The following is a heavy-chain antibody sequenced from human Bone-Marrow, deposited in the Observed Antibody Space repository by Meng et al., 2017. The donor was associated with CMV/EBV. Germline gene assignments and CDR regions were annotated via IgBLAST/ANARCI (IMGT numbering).Heavy chain of an antibody. CDR2: ISGSGGST. D-gene: IGHD3-22*01. CDR3: HPTDITMIVVVQPMA. CDR1: GFTFSSYA. V-gene: IGHV3-23*01. J-gene: IGHJ5*02. Sequence: SGFTFSSYAMSWVRQAPGKGLEWVSAISGSGGSTYYADSVKGRFTISRDNSKNTLYLQMNSLRAEDTAVYYCHPTDITMIVVVQPMAWGQGTLVTVSS.